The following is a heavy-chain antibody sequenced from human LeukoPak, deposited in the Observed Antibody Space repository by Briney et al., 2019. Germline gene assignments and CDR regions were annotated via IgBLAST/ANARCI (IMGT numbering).Heavy chain of an antibody. V-gene: IGHV3-23*01. CDR1: GFTFSSYA. CDR3: AKDPGEDRYSSSWSYYYDSSGYLNFDY. CDR2: ISGSGGSI. D-gene: IGHD3-22*01. J-gene: IGHJ4*02. Sequence: GSLRLSCAASGFTFSSYAMSWVRQAPGKGLEWVSAISGSGGSIYYADSVKGRFTISRDNSKNTLYLQMNSLRAEDTAVYYCAKDPGEDRYSSSWSYYYDSSGYLNFDYWGQGTLVTVSS.